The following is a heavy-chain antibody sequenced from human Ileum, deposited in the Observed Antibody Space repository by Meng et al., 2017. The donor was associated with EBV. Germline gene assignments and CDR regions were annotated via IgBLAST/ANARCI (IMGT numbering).Heavy chain of an antibody. D-gene: IGHD3-10*01. Sequence: QLQQNESDPGLVKPSGPPSLPCIVSYLYITNTYWWSWVRQPPGKGLEWIGEIYYSGNTYYNPSLKSRVTISVDKSNNQFSLRLSSVTAADTAVYYCARGGSGYYYGSGFDYWGQGTLVTVFS. CDR2: IYYSGNT. CDR3: ARGGSGYYYGSGFDY. J-gene: IGHJ4*02. V-gene: IGHV4-4*02. CDR1: YLYITNTYW.